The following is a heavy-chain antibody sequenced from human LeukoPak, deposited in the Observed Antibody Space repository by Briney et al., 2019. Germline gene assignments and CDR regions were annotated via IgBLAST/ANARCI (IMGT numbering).Heavy chain of an antibody. Sequence: GGSLRLSCVASGFPFDVQTMSWVRQAPGKGLDWVASTHEDGREIRYVDSARGRFTISRDNPKNSLYLQLSYLRVEDTAVYYCVRGGATRGRFENWGQGTLVTVSS. CDR3: VRGGATRGRFEN. V-gene: IGHV3-7*01. J-gene: IGHJ4*02. D-gene: IGHD1-26*01. CDR1: GFPFDVQT. CDR2: THEDGREI.